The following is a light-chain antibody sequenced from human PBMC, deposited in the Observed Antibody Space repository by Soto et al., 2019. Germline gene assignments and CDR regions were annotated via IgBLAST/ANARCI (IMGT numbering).Light chain of an antibody. V-gene: IGKV1-5*03. J-gene: IGKJ1*01. CDR3: QQYDSSPRT. CDR1: QTISSW. CDR2: KAS. Sequence: DIQMTQSPSTLSGSVGDRVTITCRASQTISSWLAWYQQKPGKAPKLLIYKASTLKSGVPSRFSGSGSGTDFTLTISRLEPEDFAVYGCQQYDSSPRTFGQGTKVDIK.